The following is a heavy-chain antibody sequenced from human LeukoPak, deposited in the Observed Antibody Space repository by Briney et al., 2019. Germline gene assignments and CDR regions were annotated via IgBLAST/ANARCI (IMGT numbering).Heavy chain of an antibody. J-gene: IGHJ4*02. Sequence: GGSLRLSCTASGFTFGDYAMSWIRQAPGKGLEWVGFIRSKAYGETADYAASVKGRFTISRDDSKAIAYLQMNSLKTEDTAVYHCTRDRGAYNLYDYWGQGTLVTVFS. CDR1: GFTFGDYA. V-gene: IGHV3-49*03. D-gene: IGHD1-1*01. CDR2: IRSKAYGETA. CDR3: TRDRGAYNLYDY.